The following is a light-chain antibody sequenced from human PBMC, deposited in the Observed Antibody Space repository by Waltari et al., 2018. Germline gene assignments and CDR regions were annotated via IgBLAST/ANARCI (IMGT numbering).Light chain of an antibody. V-gene: IGKV1-39*01. J-gene: IGKJ4*01. Sequence: DIQMTQSPSSLSASVGDRVTITCPASQSISSYLNWYQQKPGKAPKLLIYAASSLQSGVPSRFSGSGSGTDFTLTISSLQPEDFATYYCQQSYTGLTFGGGTKVEIK. CDR1: QSISSY. CDR3: QQSYTGLT. CDR2: AAS.